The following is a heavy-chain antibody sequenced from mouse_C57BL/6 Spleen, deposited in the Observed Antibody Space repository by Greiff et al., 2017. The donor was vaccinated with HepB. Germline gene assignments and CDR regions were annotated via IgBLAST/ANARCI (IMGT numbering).Heavy chain of an antibody. CDR3: ARLLYYGSSPYFDY. CDR2: INPNNGGT. CDR1: GYTFTDYY. Sequence: EVQLQQSGPELVKPGASVKISCKASGYTFTDYYMNWVKQSHGKSLEWIGDINPNNGGTSYNQKFKGKATLTVDKSSSTAYMELRSLTSEDSAVYYCARLLYYGSSPYFDYWGQGTTLTVSS. V-gene: IGHV1-26*01. J-gene: IGHJ2*01. D-gene: IGHD1-1*01.